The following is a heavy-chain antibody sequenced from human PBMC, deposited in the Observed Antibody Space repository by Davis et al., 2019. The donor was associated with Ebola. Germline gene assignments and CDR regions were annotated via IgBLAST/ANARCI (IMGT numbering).Heavy chain of an antibody. J-gene: IGHJ4*02. V-gene: IGHV4-4*08. CDR3: AREMTRYRYGSVLD. CDR1: GGSISYYF. Sequence: SETLSLTCAVSGGSISYYFWNWIRQPPGKGLEWIGYTSNSRSIDYNPSLKSRVTISLDTSRNQLSLRLTSVTAADTAVYYCAREMTRYRYGSVLDWGQGTLVTVSS. D-gene: IGHD3-16*02. CDR2: TSNSRSI.